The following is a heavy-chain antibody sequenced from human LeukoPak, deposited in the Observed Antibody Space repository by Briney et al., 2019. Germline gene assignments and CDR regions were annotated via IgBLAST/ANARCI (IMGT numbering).Heavy chain of an antibody. CDR2: INAGNGNT. V-gene: IGHV1-3*01. J-gene: IGHJ4*02. D-gene: IGHD1-26*01. CDR3: ASTEKSGSSSLTNFDY. CDR1: GYTFTSYA. Sequence: ASVKVSCKASGYTFTSYAMHWVRQAPGQRLEWMGWINAGNGNTKYSQKFQGRVTITADESTSTAYMELSSLRSEDTAVYYCASTEKSGSSSLTNFDYWGQGTLVTVSS.